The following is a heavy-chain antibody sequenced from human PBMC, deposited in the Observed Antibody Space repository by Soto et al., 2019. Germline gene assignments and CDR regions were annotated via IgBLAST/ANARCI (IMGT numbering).Heavy chain of an antibody. CDR1: GGSIGGSSYY. Sequence: SETLSLTCTVSGGSIGGSSYYWGWIRQPPGKGLEWIGSIYYSGSTYYNPSLKSRVTISVDTSKNQFSLKLSSVTAADTAVYYCARPRTDYYYGMDVWGQGTTVTVSS. V-gene: IGHV4-39*01. CDR2: IYYSGST. J-gene: IGHJ6*02. D-gene: IGHD1-1*01. CDR3: ARPRTDYYYGMDV.